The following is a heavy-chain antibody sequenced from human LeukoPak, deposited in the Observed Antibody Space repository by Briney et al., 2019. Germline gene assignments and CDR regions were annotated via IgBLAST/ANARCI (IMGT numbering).Heavy chain of an antibody. CDR1: GFTFSNYG. J-gene: IGHJ4*02. CDR3: AKDAPIGY. V-gene: IGHV3-30*02. D-gene: IGHD3-16*02. Sequence: PGGSLRLSCAASGFTFSNYGLHWVRQAPGKGLEWVAFIRYDGSNKYYADSVKGRFTISRGNSENTLYLQMNSLRPEDTAVYYCAKDAPIGYWGQGTLVTVSS. CDR2: IRYDGSNK.